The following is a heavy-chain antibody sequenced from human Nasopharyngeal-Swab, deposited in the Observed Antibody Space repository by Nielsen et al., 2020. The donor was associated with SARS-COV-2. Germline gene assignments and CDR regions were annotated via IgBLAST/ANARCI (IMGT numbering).Heavy chain of an antibody. CDR2: INPSGGST. CDR3: ARGKPYYYDSSGFSRPDAFDI. V-gene: IGHV1-46*01. D-gene: IGHD3-22*01. J-gene: IGHJ3*02. Sequence: ASVKVSCKASGYTFTSYYMHWVRQAPGQGLEWMGIINPSGGSTSYAQKFQGRVTMTRNTSISTAYMELSSLRSEDTAVYYCARGKPYYYDSSGFSRPDAFDIWGQGTMVTVSS. CDR1: GYTFTSYY.